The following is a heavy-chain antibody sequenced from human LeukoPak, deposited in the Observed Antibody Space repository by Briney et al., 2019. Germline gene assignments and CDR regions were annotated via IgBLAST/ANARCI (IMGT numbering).Heavy chain of an antibody. CDR3: ARTAARRFDY. D-gene: IGHD6-6*01. CDR2: INPTGGST. Sequence: GASVNVSCTASRYTFPNYFMHWVRQAPGQGLEWMGIINPTGGSTTYAQKFQGRVTMTRDTSTSTVYMELSSLRSDDTAVYYCARTAARRFDYWGQGTLVTVSS. V-gene: IGHV1-46*01. J-gene: IGHJ4*02. CDR1: RYTFPNYF.